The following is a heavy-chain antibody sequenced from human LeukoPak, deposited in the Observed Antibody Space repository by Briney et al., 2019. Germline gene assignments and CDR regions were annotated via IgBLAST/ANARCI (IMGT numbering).Heavy chain of an antibody. CDR3: ARGVGRSAAGLYYFDY. J-gene: IGHJ4*02. V-gene: IGHV1-2*02. CDR1: GYTFTGYY. CDR2: IDPNSGGT. D-gene: IGHD3-10*01. Sequence: ASVKVSFKASGYTFTGYYMHWVRQAPGQGLEWMGWIDPNSGGTNYAQKFQGRVTMTRDTSISTAYMELSRLRSDDTAVYYCARGVGRSAAGLYYFDYWGQGTLVTVSS.